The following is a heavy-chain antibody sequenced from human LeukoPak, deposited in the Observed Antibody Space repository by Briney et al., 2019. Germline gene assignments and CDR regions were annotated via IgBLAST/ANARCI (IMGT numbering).Heavy chain of an antibody. V-gene: IGHV3-23*01. CDR1: GFTFSSYD. Sequence: GGSLRLSCAASGFTFSSYDMSWVRQAPGKGLEWVSLISGSGASTYYADSVKGRFTISRDNSKNTLYLQMNSLRAEDTALYYCARASGVELNYYYYYMDVWGKGTTVTVSS. CDR2: ISGSGAST. J-gene: IGHJ6*03. CDR3: ARASGVELNYYYYYMDV. D-gene: IGHD1-26*01.